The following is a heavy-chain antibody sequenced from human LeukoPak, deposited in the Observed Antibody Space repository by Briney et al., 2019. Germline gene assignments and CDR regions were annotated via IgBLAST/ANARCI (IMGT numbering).Heavy chain of an antibody. D-gene: IGHD2-2*01. Sequence: GASVKVSCKASGYTFIHYYIHWMRQAPGQGLEWMGWTNPNNGDTKYAQKFQGRVTMTRDTPISTAYMELSRLKSDDTAVYYCARVNAGPDHWGQGTLVTVSS. CDR2: TNPNNGDT. CDR1: GYTFIHYY. V-gene: IGHV1-2*02. J-gene: IGHJ4*02. CDR3: ARVNAGPDH.